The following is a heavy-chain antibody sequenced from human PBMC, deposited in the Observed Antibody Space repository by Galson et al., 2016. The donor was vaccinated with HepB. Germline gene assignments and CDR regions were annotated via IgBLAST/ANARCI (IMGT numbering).Heavy chain of an antibody. J-gene: IGHJ4*02. V-gene: IGHV3-30-3*01. CDR1: GFIFGNYD. D-gene: IGHD6-25*01. Sequence: SLRLSCAASGFIFGNYDIHWVRQAPGKGLEWVAVISYDGSNKYYADSVKGRFTISRDNSKNTQYLEMNSLRAEDTAVYYCARVRRQYSSDWQHFDYWGQGTLVTVSS. CDR3: ARVRRQYSSDWQHFDY. CDR2: ISYDGSNK.